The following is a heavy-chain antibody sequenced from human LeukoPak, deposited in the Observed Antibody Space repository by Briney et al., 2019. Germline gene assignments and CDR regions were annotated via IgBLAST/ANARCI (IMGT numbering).Heavy chain of an antibody. J-gene: IGHJ4*02. CDR2: INPNSGDT. V-gene: IGHV1-2*02. Sequence: ASVKVSCKASGYTFTGYYLHWVRQAPGQGLEWMGWINPNSGDTNYAQKFQGRVTMTRDTSISTAYMELSRLRSDDTAVYYCASQTGYCNGGSCPEYYFDYWGQGTLVTVSS. D-gene: IGHD2-15*01. CDR1: GYTFTGYY. CDR3: ASQTGYCNGGSCPEYYFDY.